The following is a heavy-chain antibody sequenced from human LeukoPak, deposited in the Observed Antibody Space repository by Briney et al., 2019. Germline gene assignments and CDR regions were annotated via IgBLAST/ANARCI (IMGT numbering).Heavy chain of an antibody. CDR1: GYTFTGYY. D-gene: IGHD3-9*01. J-gene: IGHJ4*02. Sequence: GASVKVSCKASGYTFTGYYIHWVRQAPGQGLEWMGWINPNSGGTNYAQKFQGRVTMTRDTSISTAYMELSRLRSDDTAVYYCARGDDYDILTGYHYWGQGTLVTVSS. CDR2: INPNSGGT. CDR3: ARGDDYDILTGYHY. V-gene: IGHV1-2*02.